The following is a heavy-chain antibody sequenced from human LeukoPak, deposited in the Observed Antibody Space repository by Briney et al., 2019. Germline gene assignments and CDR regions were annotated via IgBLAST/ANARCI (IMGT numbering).Heavy chain of an antibody. CDR3: ASVLTYYYGSGAEYFQH. D-gene: IGHD3-10*01. J-gene: IGHJ1*01. V-gene: IGHV4-39*07. CDR1: GGSISSSSYY. CDR2: IYYSGST. Sequence: PSETLSLTCTVSGGSISSSSYYWGWIRQPPGKGLEWIGSIYYSGSTYYNPSLKSRVTISVDTSKNQFSLKLSSVTAADTAVYYCASVLTYYYGSGAEYFQHWGQGTLVTVSS.